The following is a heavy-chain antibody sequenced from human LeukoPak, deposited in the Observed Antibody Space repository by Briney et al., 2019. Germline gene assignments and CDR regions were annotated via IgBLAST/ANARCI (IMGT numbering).Heavy chain of an antibody. V-gene: IGHV4-39*01. J-gene: IGHJ6*02. CDR2: VYYSGRT. CDR3: ARQGGGFWSGDYSGDFYYGLDV. Sequence: SETLSLTCIVSGGSISGSNYYWDWIRQSPGKGLEWIGKVYYSGRTFYNPSLKSRVSISVDTSKNEFSLKLRSMTAADTAVYYCARQGGGFWSGDYSGDFYYGLDVWGQGTTVTASS. D-gene: IGHD3-3*01. CDR1: GGSISGSNYY.